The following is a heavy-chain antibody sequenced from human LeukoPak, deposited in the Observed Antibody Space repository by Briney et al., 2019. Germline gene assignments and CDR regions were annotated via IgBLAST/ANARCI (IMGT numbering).Heavy chain of an antibody. CDR1: GYTFTSYY. J-gene: IGHJ4*02. CDR3: ARVQTVDTAMVDY. V-gene: IGHV1-46*03. D-gene: IGHD5-18*01. Sequence: GASVKVSCKASGYTFTSYYMHWVRQAPGQGLEWMGIINPSGGITSYAQKFQGRVTMTRDTSTSTVYMELSSLRSEDTAVYYSARVQTVDTAMVDYWGQGTLVTVSS. CDR2: INPSGGIT.